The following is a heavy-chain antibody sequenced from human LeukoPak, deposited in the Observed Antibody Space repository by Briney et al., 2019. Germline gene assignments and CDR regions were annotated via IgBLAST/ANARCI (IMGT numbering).Heavy chain of an antibody. Sequence: GGSLRLSCAASGFTFSSYSMNWDRLAPGKGLEWVSYISSSGSTIYYADSVKGRFTISRDNAKNSLYLQMNSLRAEDTAVYYCAELGITMIGGVWGKGTTVTISS. CDR3: AELGITMIGGV. D-gene: IGHD3-10*02. CDR2: ISSSGSTI. V-gene: IGHV3-48*04. J-gene: IGHJ6*04. CDR1: GFTFSSYS.